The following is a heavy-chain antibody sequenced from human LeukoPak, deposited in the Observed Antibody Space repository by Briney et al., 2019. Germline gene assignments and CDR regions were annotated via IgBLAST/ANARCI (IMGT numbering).Heavy chain of an antibody. Sequence: PSETLSLTCTVSGGSISSGGYYWSWIRQHPGKGLEWIGYIFYSGSTYYNPSLKSRLTISVDTSKNQFSLNLSSVTAADTAVYYCARGGNSVVRGVINYWGQGTLVTVSS. D-gene: IGHD3-10*01. V-gene: IGHV4-31*03. CDR2: IFYSGST. CDR3: ARGGNSVVRGVINY. CDR1: GGSISSGGYY. J-gene: IGHJ4*02.